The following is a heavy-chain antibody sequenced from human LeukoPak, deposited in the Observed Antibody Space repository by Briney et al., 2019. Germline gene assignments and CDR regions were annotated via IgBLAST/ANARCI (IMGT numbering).Heavy chain of an antibody. CDR3: ARVAVAGPDYYYYGMDV. D-gene: IGHD6-19*01. CDR1: GFTFSSYW. J-gene: IGHJ6*02. Sequence: GGSLRLSCAASGFTFSSYWMSWVRQAPGKGLEWVAVISYDGSNKYYADSVKGRFTISRDNSKNTLYLQMNSLRAEDTAVYYCARVAVAGPDYYYYGMDVWGQGTTVTVSS. V-gene: IGHV3-30-3*01. CDR2: ISYDGSNK.